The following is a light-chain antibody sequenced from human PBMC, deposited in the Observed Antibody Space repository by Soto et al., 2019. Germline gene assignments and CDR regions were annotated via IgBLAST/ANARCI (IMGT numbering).Light chain of an antibody. CDR2: GAS. J-gene: IGKJ4*02. CDR3: QLYTNWQPM. Sequence: EIVLTQNPATLSVTREERATLSCRASQSVSSSLAWYQQKPGQAPRLLIYGASTRATGIPARFSGSGSGTQFTLTIGSLQSEDFPVYYCQLYTNWQPMFGGGTNLDIK. V-gene: IGKV3-15*01. CDR1: QSVSSS.